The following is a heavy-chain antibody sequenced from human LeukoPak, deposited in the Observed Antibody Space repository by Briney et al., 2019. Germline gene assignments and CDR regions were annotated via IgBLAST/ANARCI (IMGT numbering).Heavy chain of an antibody. V-gene: IGHV6-1*01. J-gene: IGHJ4*02. D-gene: IGHD1-1*01. Sequence: SQTLSLTCAISGDSVSSNSAAWNWIRQSPSRGLEWLGRTYYRSNWYNDYAISVKSRIIIKPDTSKNQFSLHLNSVTPEDTAVYFCAREADKTGFDFDYWGQGTLVTVSS. CDR1: GDSVSSNSAA. CDR3: AREADKTGFDFDY. CDR2: TYYRSNWYN.